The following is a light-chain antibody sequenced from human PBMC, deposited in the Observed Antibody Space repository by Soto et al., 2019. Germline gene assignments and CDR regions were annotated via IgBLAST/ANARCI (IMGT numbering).Light chain of an antibody. J-gene: IGKJ5*01. CDR2: GAF. V-gene: IGKV3-11*01. CDR1: PSVTNY. Sequence: PGERATLSCRASPSVTNYLAWYQQKPGQPPRLLIYGAFNRAAGIPARFSGSGSGTAFTLTISSLEPDDSAVYYCQQRNIWPPVTFGQGTRLEIK. CDR3: QQRNIWPPVT.